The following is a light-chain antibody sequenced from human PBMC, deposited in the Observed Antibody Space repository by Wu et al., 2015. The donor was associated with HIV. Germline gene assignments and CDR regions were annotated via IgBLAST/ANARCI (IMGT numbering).Light chain of an antibody. Sequence: EVVLTQSPGALSLSPGERATLSCRASQSLSRNYLAWYQQKPGQAPRLLIYGASSRATGIPDRFSGSGSGTDFTLSISRLEPEDFAVYYCQHYDALPYTFAQGTKLEIK. V-gene: IGKV3-20*01. CDR2: GAS. CDR1: QSLSRNY. J-gene: IGKJ2*01. CDR3: QHYDALPYT.